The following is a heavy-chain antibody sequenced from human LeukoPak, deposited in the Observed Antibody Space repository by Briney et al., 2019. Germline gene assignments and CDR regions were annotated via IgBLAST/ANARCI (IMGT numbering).Heavy chain of an antibody. CDR2: ISSDGSNK. J-gene: IGHJ5*02. CDR1: GFAFSSYG. Sequence: GGSLRLSCVASGFAFSSYGMHWVRQAPGKGLEWVAVISSDGSNKYYADSVKGRFTISRDNSKNTLYLQMNSLRAEDTAVYYCAKDWQQLTYNWFDPWGQGTLVTVSS. CDR3: AKDWQQLTYNWFDP. V-gene: IGHV3-30*18. D-gene: IGHD6-13*01.